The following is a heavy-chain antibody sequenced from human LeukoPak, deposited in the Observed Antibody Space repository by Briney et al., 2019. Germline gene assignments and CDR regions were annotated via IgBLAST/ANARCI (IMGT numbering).Heavy chain of an antibody. CDR2: IYYSGST. V-gene: IGHV4-39*01. D-gene: IGHD3-3*01. CDR1: GGSISSSSYY. CDR3: ARDRGFWSGYSNDY. Sequence: SETLSLTCTVSGGSISSSSYYWGWIRQPPGKGLEWIGSIYYSGSTYYNPSLKSRVTISVDTSKNQFSLKLSSVTAADTAVYYCARDRGFWSGYSNDYWGQGTLVTVSS. J-gene: IGHJ4*02.